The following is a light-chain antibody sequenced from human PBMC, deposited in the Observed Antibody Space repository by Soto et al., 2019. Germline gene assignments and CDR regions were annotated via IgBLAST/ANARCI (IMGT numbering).Light chain of an antibody. CDR3: QQYDNLPLT. CDR2: GAS. J-gene: IGKJ4*01. V-gene: IGKV3-20*01. Sequence: EIVLTQSPGTLSLSPGERATLSCRASQSVSNSYLAWYQQKPGQAPRLLIYGASSRATGIPDRFSGSGSGTDFTFTISSLQPEDVATYYCQQYDNLPLTFGGETKVDIK. CDR1: QSVSNSY.